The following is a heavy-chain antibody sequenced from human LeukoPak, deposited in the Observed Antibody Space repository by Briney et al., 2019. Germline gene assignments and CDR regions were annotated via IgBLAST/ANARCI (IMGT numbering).Heavy chain of an antibody. CDR1: GYTFTSYD. CDR2: ISAYNGNT. D-gene: IGHD3-10*01. V-gene: IGHV1-18*01. CDR3: ARDRTRTYYYGSGSSKADDY. J-gene: IGHJ4*02. Sequence: ASVKVSCKASGYTFTSYDISWVRQAPGQGLEWMGWISAYNGNTNYAQKLQGRVTMTTDTSTSTAYMELRSLRSDDTAVYYCARDRTRTYYYGSGSSKADDYWGQGTLVTVSS.